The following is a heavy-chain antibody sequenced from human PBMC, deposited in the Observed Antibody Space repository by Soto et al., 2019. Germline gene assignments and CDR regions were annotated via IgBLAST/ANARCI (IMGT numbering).Heavy chain of an antibody. CDR1: GYSFSTYD. J-gene: IGHJ5*02. CDR3: ARVPTIRITGTTTNWFDP. D-gene: IGHD1-20*01. CDR2: MNPSAGTT. Sequence: QVHLVQSGAEVKKPGASVKVSCKASGYSFSTYDINWVRQAPGQGLEWMGWMNPSAGTTGSAQKFQGRVTMTWDTSISTAYMELSSLTSEDTVVYYCARVPTIRITGTTTNWFDPWGQGTLVTVSS. V-gene: IGHV1-8*02.